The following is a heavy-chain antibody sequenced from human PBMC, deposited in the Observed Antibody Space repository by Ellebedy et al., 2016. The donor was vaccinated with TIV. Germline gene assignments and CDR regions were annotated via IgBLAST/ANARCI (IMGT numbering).Heavy chain of an antibody. D-gene: IGHD2-2*02. V-gene: IGHV4-34*01. CDR1: GGSFSEYH. CDR3: ARGGYCSSTSCYTRWFDP. CDR2: INHSGTA. J-gene: IGHJ5*02. Sequence: GSLRLXXAVYGGSFSEYHWTWIRQFPGKGLEWIGEINHSGTASYTPSLKSRVIISEDTSKNQFSLKLSSVTAADTAVYYCARGGYCSSTSCYTRWFDPWGQGTLVTVSS.